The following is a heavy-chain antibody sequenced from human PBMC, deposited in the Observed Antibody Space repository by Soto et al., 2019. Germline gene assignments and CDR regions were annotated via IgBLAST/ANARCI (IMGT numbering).Heavy chain of an antibody. D-gene: IGHD3-10*01. CDR2: ISSSGSTI. V-gene: IGHV3-11*01. J-gene: IGHJ4*02. Sequence: GGSLRLSCAASGFTFSDYYMSWIRQAPGKGLEWVSYISSSGSTIYYADSVKGRFTISRDNAKNSLYLQMNSLRAEDTAVYYCARGSTDSYPGSRIFDFWGRGTQVTVSS. CDR1: GFTFSDYY. CDR3: ARGSTDSYPGSRIFDF.